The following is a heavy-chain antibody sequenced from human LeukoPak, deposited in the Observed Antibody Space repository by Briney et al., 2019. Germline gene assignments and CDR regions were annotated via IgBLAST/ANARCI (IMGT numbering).Heavy chain of an antibody. CDR3: ASSARGRYFDWLPFDY. CDR1: GFPFSSFA. D-gene: IGHD3-9*01. CDR2: ISDSGGST. J-gene: IGHJ4*02. V-gene: IGHV3-64D*09. Sequence: GGSLRLSCSASGFPFSSFAMHWVRQAPGKGLEYVSTISDSGGSTYYADSVKGRFTISRDNSKNTLYLRMSSLRAEDTAVYYCASSARGRYFDWLPFDYWGQGTLVTVSS.